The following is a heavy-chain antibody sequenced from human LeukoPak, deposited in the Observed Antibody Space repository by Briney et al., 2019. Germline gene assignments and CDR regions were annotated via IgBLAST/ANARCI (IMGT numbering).Heavy chain of an antibody. V-gene: IGHV1-2*02. D-gene: IGHD3-22*01. CDR1: GYTFTDYY. CDR2: INPNSGDT. Sequence: ASVTVSCKASGYTFTDYYMHWVRQAPGQGLEWMGWINPNSGDTNYAQKFQGRVTITRDTSISTAYMDLSGLRSDDTAVYYCARNSAYYSSSDYWGQGTLVTVSS. CDR3: ARNSAYYSSSDY. J-gene: IGHJ4*02.